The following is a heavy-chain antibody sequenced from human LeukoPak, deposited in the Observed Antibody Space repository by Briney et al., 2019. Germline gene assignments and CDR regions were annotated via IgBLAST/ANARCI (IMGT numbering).Heavy chain of an antibody. Sequence: ASVKVSCKASGYTFTSYGISWVRQAPGQGLEWMGWISAYNGNTNYAQKLQGRVTMTTDTSTSTAYMELRSLRSDDTAVYYCARDRGYCSGGSCYWYYYYYYMDVWGKGTTVTVSS. CDR1: GYTFTSYG. D-gene: IGHD2-15*01. CDR2: ISAYNGNT. J-gene: IGHJ6*03. V-gene: IGHV1-18*01. CDR3: ARDRGYCSGGSCYWYYYYYYMDV.